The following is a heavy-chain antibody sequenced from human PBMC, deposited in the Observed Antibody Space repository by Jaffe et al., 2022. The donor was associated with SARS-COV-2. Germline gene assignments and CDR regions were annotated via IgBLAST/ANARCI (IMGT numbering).Heavy chain of an antibody. Sequence: QVQLVESGGGVVQPGRSLRLSCAASGFTFNNHAMHWVRQAPGKGLEWVAIISYDGSSKYYADSVKGRFTISRDSSKNTLYLQMDSLRLEDTAVYSCARGGSGNYYYYFYYMDVWGKGTTVTVSS. CDR1: GFTFNNHA. CDR2: ISYDGSSK. V-gene: IGHV3-30*04. J-gene: IGHJ6*03. D-gene: IGHD3-10*01. CDR3: ARGGSGNYYYYFYYMDV.